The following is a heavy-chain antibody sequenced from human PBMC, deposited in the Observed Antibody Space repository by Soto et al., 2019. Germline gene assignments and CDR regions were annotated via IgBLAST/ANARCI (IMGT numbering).Heavy chain of an antibody. V-gene: IGHV3-11*06. CDR1: GFTFSDHY. CDR2: ISSSSGST. Sequence: GGSLRLSCAASGFTFSDHYMSWIRQAPGKGLEYISYISSSSGSTNYADSVKGRFTISRDNAKNSLYLQMSSLRAEDTAVYYCARYRGGYHRSHYFYGIDAWCQGPTATVSS. J-gene: IGHJ6*02. CDR3: ARYRGGYHRSHYFYGIDA. D-gene: IGHD5-12*01.